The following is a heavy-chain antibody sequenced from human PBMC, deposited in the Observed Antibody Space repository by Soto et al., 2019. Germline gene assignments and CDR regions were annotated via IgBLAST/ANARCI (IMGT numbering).Heavy chain of an antibody. CDR3: ARRDYDFWSGYYMNYFDY. V-gene: IGHV5-10-1*04. CDR2: IDPTDSYT. D-gene: IGHD3-3*01. CDR1: GYNFITDW. J-gene: IGHJ4*02. Sequence: GESLKISCKGSGYNFITDWISWVRQMPGKGLEWMGRIDPTDSYTKYSPSFQGQVTISADKSISTAYLQWSSLKASDTAMYYCARRDYDFWSGYYMNYFDYWGQGTLVTVSS.